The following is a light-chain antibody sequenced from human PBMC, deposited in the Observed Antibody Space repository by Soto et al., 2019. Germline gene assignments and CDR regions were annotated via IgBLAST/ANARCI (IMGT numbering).Light chain of an antibody. V-gene: IGKV1-39*01. CDR2: AAS. CDR1: QSISSY. Sequence: DIQMTQSPSSLSASVGDRVTITCRASQSISSYLNWYQQKPGKAPKLLIYAASSLQSGVPSRFSGSGSGKDFTLTISSLQPEDFATYYCQQSYSTPRVTFGRGTKVDIK. CDR3: QQSYSTPRVT. J-gene: IGKJ3*01.